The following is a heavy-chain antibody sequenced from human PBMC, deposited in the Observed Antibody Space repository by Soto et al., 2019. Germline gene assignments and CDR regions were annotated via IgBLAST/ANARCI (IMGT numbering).Heavy chain of an antibody. Sequence: RLSCAASGFTFSIHEMNWVRQAPGKGLEWVSYISSIGVATYYADSVKGRFTISRDNAKNSLYLQMNSLRAEDTAVYYCAREGRVGGIDYWGQGTPVTVS. CDR3: AREGRVGGIDY. CDR1: GFTFSIHE. J-gene: IGHJ4*02. D-gene: IGHD6-19*01. CDR2: ISSIGVAT. V-gene: IGHV3-48*03.